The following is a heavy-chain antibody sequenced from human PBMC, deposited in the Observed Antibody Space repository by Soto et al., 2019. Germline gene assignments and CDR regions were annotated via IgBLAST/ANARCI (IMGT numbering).Heavy chain of an antibody. V-gene: IGHV1-69*01. CDR1: GGTFSSYA. D-gene: IGHD3-22*01. CDR3: ARRYYYDSTELLYFDY. CDR2: ITPIFGTA. J-gene: IGHJ4*02. Sequence: QVQLVQSGAEVKKPGSSVKVSCKASGGTFSSYAISWVRQAPGQGLEWMGGITPIFGTANYAQKFQGRVTITADESTSTAYMELSSLRSEDTAVYYCARRYYYDSTELLYFDYWGQGTLVTVSS.